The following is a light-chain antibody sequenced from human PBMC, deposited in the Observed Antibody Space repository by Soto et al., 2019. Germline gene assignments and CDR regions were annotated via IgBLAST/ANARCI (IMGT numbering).Light chain of an antibody. J-gene: IGLJ1*01. CDR1: SSNIGNNV. CDR2: SNN. CDR3: ASWDDTLNAYV. Sequence: QSVLTQPPSVSEAPRQRVTISCSGSSSNIGNNVVHWYQQLPGTAPRRLIHSNNRRPSGVPDRFSGSKSGTSASLAINGLQSEDEADYYCASWDDTLNAYVFGAGTKVTVL. V-gene: IGLV1-44*01.